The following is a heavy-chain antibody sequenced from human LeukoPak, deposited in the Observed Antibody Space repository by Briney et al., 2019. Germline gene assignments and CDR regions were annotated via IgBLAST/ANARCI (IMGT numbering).Heavy chain of an antibody. V-gene: IGHV1-18*01. CDR3: ALEVYYSDNSAFDY. Sequence: GASVTVSCTASGYTFTSYGISWVRQAPGQGLEWMGWISAYNGNTNYAQKLQGRVTMTADTSTSTAYMELSRLRSDDTAVYYCALEVYYSDNSAFDYWGQGTLVTVSS. J-gene: IGHJ4*01. D-gene: IGHD4-11*01. CDR1: GYTFTSYG. CDR2: ISAYNGNT.